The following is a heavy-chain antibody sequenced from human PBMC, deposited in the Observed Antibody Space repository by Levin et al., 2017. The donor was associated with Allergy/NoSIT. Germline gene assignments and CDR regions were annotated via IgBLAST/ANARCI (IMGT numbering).Heavy chain of an antibody. CDR2: IHSDTSIT. V-gene: IGHV3-74*01. D-gene: IGHD2-2*01. Sequence: HAGGSLRLSCAASGFTFSPYYMHWVRQAPGKGLAWVSNIHSDTSITNYADSVKGRFTISRDNAKNTLYLQMNSLRAEDTAVYYCARGGCSSTSCLDSWGQGTLVTVSS. CDR1: GFTFSPYY. CDR3: ARGGCSSTSCLDS. J-gene: IGHJ4*02.